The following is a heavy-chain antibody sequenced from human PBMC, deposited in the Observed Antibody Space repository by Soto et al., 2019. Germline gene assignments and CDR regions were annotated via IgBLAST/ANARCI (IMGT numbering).Heavy chain of an antibody. D-gene: IGHD3-3*01. Sequence: EVQMLESGGGLVQPGGSLRLSCAASGFTLSSYALSWVRQAPGKGLEWVSGISGSGDFTFDADSVRGRFTIPRGNSRNSLYMQMNILRDEVTVLYYCARGATTFGLGVDAFEIWGQEPMAPVFS. V-gene: IGHV3-23*01. CDR1: GFTLSSYA. CDR3: ARGATTFGLGVDAFEI. J-gene: IGHJ3*02. CDR2: ISGSGDFT.